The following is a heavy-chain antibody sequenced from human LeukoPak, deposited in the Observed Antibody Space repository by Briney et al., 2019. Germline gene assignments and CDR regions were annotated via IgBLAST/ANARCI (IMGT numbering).Heavy chain of an antibody. J-gene: IGHJ4*02. CDR1: GGSISSGSYF. V-gene: IGHV4-39*01. CDR3: AGHHPRNTVDF. D-gene: IGHD2/OR15-2a*01. CDR2: IYYSGNS. Sequence: PSETLSLTCNVSGGSISSGSYFWGWIRQPPGKGLEWIGNIYYSGNSYYNPSLKSRVTMSVDTSKNQFSLKLSSVTAADTAVYYCAGHHPRNTVDFWGQGTLVTVSS.